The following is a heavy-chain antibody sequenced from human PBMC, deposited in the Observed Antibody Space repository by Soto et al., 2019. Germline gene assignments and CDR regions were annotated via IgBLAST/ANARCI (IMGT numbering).Heavy chain of an antibody. CDR1: GFTFSNAW. Sequence: EVQLVESGGGLVKPGGSLRLSCAASGFTFSNAWMNWVRQAPGKGLEWVGRIKSKTDGGTTDYAAPVKGRFTISRDDSKNTLYLQMNTLKTEDTAVYYCTTLVVAATPYLGYWGQGTLVTVSS. J-gene: IGHJ4*02. CDR2: IKSKTDGGTT. V-gene: IGHV3-15*07. D-gene: IGHD2-15*01. CDR3: TTLVVAATPYLGY.